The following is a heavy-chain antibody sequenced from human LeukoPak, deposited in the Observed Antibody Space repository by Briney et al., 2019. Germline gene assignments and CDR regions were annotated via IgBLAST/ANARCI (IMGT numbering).Heavy chain of an antibody. V-gene: IGHV3-7*01. D-gene: IGHD4-11*01. CDR3: ASGYNNYGYVFDI. CDR2: IKEDGTEK. J-gene: IGHJ3*02. Sequence: GGSLRLSCAASGFMFSDYCMTWVRQAPGKELARVANIKEDGTEKYYVEAVRGRFTISRDNAKNSLYLQMNSLRAEDTAVYYCASGYNNYGYVFDIWGQGTVVTFSS. CDR1: GFMFSDYC.